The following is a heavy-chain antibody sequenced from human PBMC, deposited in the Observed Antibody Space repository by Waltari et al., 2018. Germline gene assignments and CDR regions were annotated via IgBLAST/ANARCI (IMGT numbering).Heavy chain of an antibody. CDR3: TRGDGYTGFDY. V-gene: IGHV4-59*12. Sequence: QVQLQESGPGLVKPSETLSLTCTVSGGSISSYYWSWIRQPPGKGLEWIGYIYYSGSTNYNPSLKSRVTISVDTSKNQFSLQLNSVISEDTAVYYCTRGDGYTGFDYWGQGTLVTVSS. J-gene: IGHJ4*02. D-gene: IGHD5-12*01. CDR2: IYYSGST. CDR1: GGSISSYY.